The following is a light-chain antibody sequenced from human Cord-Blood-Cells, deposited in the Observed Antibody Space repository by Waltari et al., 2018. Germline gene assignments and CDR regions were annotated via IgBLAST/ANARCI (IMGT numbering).Light chain of an antibody. V-gene: IGKV2-28*01. Sequence: DIVMTQSPLSLPVTTGEPASISCRSSHSLLHSNGYNYLDWYLQKPGQSPQLLIYLGSNRASGVPDRFSGSGSGTDFTLKISRVEAEDVGVYYCMQALQTPITFGQGTRLEIK. CDR1: HSLLHSNGYNY. J-gene: IGKJ5*01. CDR2: LGS. CDR3: MQALQTPIT.